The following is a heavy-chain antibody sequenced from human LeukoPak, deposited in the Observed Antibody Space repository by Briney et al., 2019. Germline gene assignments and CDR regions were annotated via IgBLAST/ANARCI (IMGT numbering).Heavy chain of an antibody. CDR2: IKNKPDGGTS. Sequence: KPGGSLRLSCAASGFTFSHAWMSWVRQAPGKGLELVARIKNKPDGGTSDYTAPVKGRFTISRDDSKSTLYLQMDSLRFEDAAVYYCAQDLAYIRFDNWGQGTLVTVSS. J-gene: IGHJ4*02. CDR1: GFTFSHAW. CDR3: AQDLAYIRFDN. D-gene: IGHD1-1*01. V-gene: IGHV3-15*01.